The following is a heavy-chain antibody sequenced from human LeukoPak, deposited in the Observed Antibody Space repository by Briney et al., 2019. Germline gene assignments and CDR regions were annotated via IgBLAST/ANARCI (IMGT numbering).Heavy chain of an antibody. CDR2: IRYDGSNK. Sequence: PGGSLRLSCAASGFTFSSYGMHWVRQAPGKGLEWVAFIRYDGSNKYYADSVKGRFTISRDNSKNTLYLQMNSLRAEDTAVYYCAKGGSEVAAQDIDYWGRGTLVTVSS. J-gene: IGHJ4*02. CDR3: AKGGSEVAAQDIDY. V-gene: IGHV3-30*02. D-gene: IGHD2-15*01. CDR1: GFTFSSYG.